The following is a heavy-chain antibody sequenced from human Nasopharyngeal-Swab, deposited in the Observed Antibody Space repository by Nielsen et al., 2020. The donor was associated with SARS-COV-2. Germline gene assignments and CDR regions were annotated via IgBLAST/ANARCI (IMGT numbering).Heavy chain of an antibody. Sequence: WIRQPPGKGLEWIGEINHSGSTNYNPSFKSRVTISVDTSKNQFSLKLSSVTAADTAVYYCARGTVYYYDSSGYYYYYYYGMDVWGQGTTVTVSS. V-gene: IGHV4-34*01. CDR3: ARGTVYYYDSSGYYYYYYYGMDV. D-gene: IGHD3-22*01. J-gene: IGHJ6*02. CDR2: INHSGST.